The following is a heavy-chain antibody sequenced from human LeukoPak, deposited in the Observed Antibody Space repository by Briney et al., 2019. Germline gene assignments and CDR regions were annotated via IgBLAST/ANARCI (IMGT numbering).Heavy chain of an antibody. CDR2: ISGSGGST. J-gene: IGHJ4*02. D-gene: IGHD3-16*02. CDR1: GFTFSSHA. V-gene: IGHV3-23*01. Sequence: PGGSLRLSCAASGFTFSSHAMSWVRQAPGRGLEWVSAISGSGGSTYYADSVKGRFTISRDNSKNTLYLQMNSLRAEDTAVYYCAKMEHYRYREYFDYWGQGTLVTVSS. CDR3: AKMEHYRYREYFDY.